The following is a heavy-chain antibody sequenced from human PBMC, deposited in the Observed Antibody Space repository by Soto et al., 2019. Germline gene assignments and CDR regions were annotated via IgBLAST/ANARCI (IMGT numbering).Heavy chain of an antibody. CDR1: GGSISSGSSY. Sequence: QLQLQESGPGLVKPSETLSLTCTVSGGSISSGSSYWGWIRQPPEKGREWIGSIHSRENTYYNPSLKSRVTISVDTPKDHFSLNVISVSAAQTAVYFCASHWAHSYDSVAWFDPWGQGTLVTVSS. CDR2: IHSRENT. CDR3: ASHWAHSYDSVAWFDP. D-gene: IGHD3-22*01. V-gene: IGHV4-39*02. J-gene: IGHJ5*02.